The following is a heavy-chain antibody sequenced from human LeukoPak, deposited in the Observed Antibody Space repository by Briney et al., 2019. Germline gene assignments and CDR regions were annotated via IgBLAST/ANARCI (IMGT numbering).Heavy chain of an antibody. D-gene: IGHD3-10*01. CDR2: IKSNSDGGTT. CDR3: TTLYGSGAYY. Sequence: GGSLRLSCAASGFTFSSYAMHWVRQAPGKGLEWVGQIKSNSDGGTTDYAAPVKGRFSISRDDSKNTLYLQMNSLKTEDTAVYYCTTLYGSGAYYWGQGTLVTVAS. J-gene: IGHJ4*02. CDR1: GFTFSSYA. V-gene: IGHV3-15*01.